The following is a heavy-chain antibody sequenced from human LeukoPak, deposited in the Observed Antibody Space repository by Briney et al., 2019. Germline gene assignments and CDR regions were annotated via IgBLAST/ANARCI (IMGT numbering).Heavy chain of an antibody. CDR3: ARVSSSSGTHYFDY. CDR1: GGSISSGGYY. CDR2: IYYSGST. Sequence: SETLSLTCTVSGGSISSGGYYWSWIRQHPGKGLEWIGYIYYSGSTYYNPSLKSRVTISVDTSKNQFSLKLSSVTAADTAVYYCARVSSSSGTHYFDYWGQGTLVTVSS. D-gene: IGHD6-6*01. J-gene: IGHJ4*02. V-gene: IGHV4-31*03.